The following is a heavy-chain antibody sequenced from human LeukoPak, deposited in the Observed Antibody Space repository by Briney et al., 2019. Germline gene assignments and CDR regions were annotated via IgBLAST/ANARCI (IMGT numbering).Heavy chain of an antibody. Sequence: PSETLSLTCIVSGGSISSYYWSWIRQPPGKGLEWIGYIYYSGSANYNPSPKSRVIISVDTSENHFSLKLSSVTAADAAVYYCARDKSGGSRLDSWGQGTLVTVSS. CDR2: IYYSGSA. CDR3: ARDKSGGSRLDS. CDR1: GGSISSYY. V-gene: IGHV4-59*01. J-gene: IGHJ4*02. D-gene: IGHD3-16*01.